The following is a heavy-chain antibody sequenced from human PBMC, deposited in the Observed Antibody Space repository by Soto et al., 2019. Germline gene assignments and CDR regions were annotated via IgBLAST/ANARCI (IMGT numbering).Heavy chain of an antibody. CDR3: AKDGGGYSGYDWGY. J-gene: IGHJ4*02. Sequence: EVQLLESGGGLVQPGGSLRLSCAASGFTFSSYAMSWVRQAPGKGLEWVSAISGSGGSTYYADSVKGRFTISRDNSKNTLFLKITSLRAGDTAVFYCAKDGGGYSGYDWGYWGQGTLVTVSS. D-gene: IGHD5-12*01. V-gene: IGHV3-23*01. CDR2: ISGSGGST. CDR1: GFTFSSYA.